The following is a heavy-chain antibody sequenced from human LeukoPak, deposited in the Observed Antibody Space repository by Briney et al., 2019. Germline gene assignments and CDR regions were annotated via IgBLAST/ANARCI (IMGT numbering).Heavy chain of an antibody. J-gene: IGHJ5*02. CDR2: ISSSSSYI. V-gene: IGHV3-21*01. D-gene: IGHD2-15*01. Sequence: KSGGSLRLSCAASGFTFSIYSMYWVRQSPGKGLEWVSSISSSSSYIYYADSVKGRFTISRDNAKNSLNLQMNSLRAEDTAVYYCARDSRGIVAARWNWFDTWGQGTLVTGSS. CDR3: ARDSRGIVAARWNWFDT. CDR1: GFTFSIYS.